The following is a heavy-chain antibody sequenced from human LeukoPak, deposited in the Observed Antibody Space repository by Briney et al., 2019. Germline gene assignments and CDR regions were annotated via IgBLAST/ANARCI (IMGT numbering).Heavy chain of an antibody. J-gene: IGHJ4*02. CDR3: ARGGVNPVDH. CDR1: GFPFNSFW. Sequence: GSLRLSCAASGFPFNSFWMHWVRQAPGKGLVWVSDMNEYSTTIRYADSVKGRFTISRDNAKSILYLQMNNLRAEDTAMYFCARGGVNPVDHWGQGTLVTVSS. CDR2: MNEYSTTI. V-gene: IGHV3-74*01. D-gene: IGHD1-14*01.